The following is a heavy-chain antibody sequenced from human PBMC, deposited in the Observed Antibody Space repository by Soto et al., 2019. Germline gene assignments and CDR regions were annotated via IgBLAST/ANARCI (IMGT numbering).Heavy chain of an antibody. CDR2: INPSGGST. D-gene: IGHD2-15*01. V-gene: IGHV1-46*01. CDR3: ARRWRGALYYYYGMDV. J-gene: IGHJ6*02. Sequence: ASVKVSCKASGYTFTSYYMHWVRQAPGQGLEWMGIINPSGGSTSYAQKFQGRVTMTRDTSTSTVYMELSSLRSEDTAVYYCARRWRGALYYYYGMDVWGQGTTVTVSS. CDR1: GYTFTSYY.